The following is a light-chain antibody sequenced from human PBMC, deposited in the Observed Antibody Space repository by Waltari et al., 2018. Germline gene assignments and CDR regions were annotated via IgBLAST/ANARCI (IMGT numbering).Light chain of an antibody. CDR1: QGVRGY. V-gene: IGKV3-11*01. CDR2: DVS. J-gene: IGKJ1*01. Sequence: EIVLTQSPGTLSLSPGERATLSCRASQGVRGYLAWYQQKVCQAPRFLIYDVSNRAPGTPARFSGSGSGTDFTLTISGLEPEDFAVYYCQQRSTWPWTFGQGTRVEV. CDR3: QQRSTWPWT.